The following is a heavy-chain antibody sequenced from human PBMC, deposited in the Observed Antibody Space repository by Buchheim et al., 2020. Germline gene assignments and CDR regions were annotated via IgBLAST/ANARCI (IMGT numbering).Heavy chain of an antibody. Sequence: QVQLQQWGAGLLKPSETLSLTCAVYGGSFSGYYWSWIRQPPGKGLEWIGEINHSGSTNYKPSLKSRVTISVDTSKNKFTLKLSSVTAADTAVYYCARRFSSRSWFDPWGQGTL. J-gene: IGHJ5*02. V-gene: IGHV4-34*01. CDR3: ARRFSSRSWFDP. D-gene: IGHD6-13*01. CDR2: INHSGST. CDR1: GGSFSGYY.